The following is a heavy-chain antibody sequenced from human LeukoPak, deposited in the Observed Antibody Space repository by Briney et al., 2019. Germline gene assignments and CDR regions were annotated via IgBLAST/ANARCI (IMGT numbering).Heavy chain of an antibody. CDR3: ARALVYYDSSGYLLRGGSFDY. J-gene: IGHJ4*02. CDR2: INPNSGGT. V-gene: IGHV1-2*02. CDR1: GYTFTGYY. Sequence: ASVKVSCKASGYTFTGYYMHWVRQAPGQGLEWMGWINPNSGGTNYAQKFQGRVTMTRDTSISTAYMELSRLRSDDTAVYYCARALVYYDSSGYLLRGGSFDYWGQGTQVTVSS. D-gene: IGHD3-22*01.